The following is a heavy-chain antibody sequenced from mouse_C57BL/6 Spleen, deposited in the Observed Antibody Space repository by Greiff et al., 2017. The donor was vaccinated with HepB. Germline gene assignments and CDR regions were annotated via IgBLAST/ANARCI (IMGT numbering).Heavy chain of an antibody. Sequence: QVQLQQSGPELVKPGASVKISCKASGYAFSSSWMNWVKQRPGKGLEWIGWIYPGDGATNYNGKFKGKATLTADKSSSTAYMQLSSLTSEDSAVYFGTRVYDPYYYAMDYWGQGTSVTVSS. V-gene: IGHV1-82*01. J-gene: IGHJ4*01. CDR1: GYAFSSSW. CDR2: IYPGDGAT. D-gene: IGHD2-3*01. CDR3: TRVYDPYYYAMDY.